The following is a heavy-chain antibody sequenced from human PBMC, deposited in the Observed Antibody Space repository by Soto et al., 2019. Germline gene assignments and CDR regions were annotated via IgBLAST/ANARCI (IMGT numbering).Heavy chain of an antibody. D-gene: IGHD3-22*01. V-gene: IGHV4-59*01. CDR2: IYYSGST. CDR3: ARVDSSGYYYEYFDY. Sequence: SETLSLTCTVSGGSISSYYWSWIRQPPGKGLEWIGYIYYSGSTNYNPSLKSRVTISVDTSKNQFSLKLSSVTAADTAVYYCARVDSSGYYYEYFDYWGQGPPVTFST. J-gene: IGHJ4*02. CDR1: GGSISSYY.